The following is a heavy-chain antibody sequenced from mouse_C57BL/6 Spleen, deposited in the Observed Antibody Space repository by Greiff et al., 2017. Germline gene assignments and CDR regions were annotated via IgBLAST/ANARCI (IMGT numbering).Heavy chain of an antibody. CDR1: GYTFTDYN. Sequence: VQLVESGPELVKPGASVKIPCKASGYTFTDYNMDWVKQSHGKSLEWIGDINPNNGGTIYTQKFKGKATLTVDKSSSTAYMELRSLTSEDTAVYYCARGYDYPYNYAMDYWGLGTSVTVSS. CDR3: ARGYDYPYNYAMDY. J-gene: IGHJ4*01. D-gene: IGHD2-4*01. V-gene: IGHV1-18*01. CDR2: INPNNGGT.